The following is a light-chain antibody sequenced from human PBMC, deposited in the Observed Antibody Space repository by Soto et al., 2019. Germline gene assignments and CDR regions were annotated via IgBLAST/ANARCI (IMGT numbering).Light chain of an antibody. CDR1: AGAVTSDHW. CDR2: YVY. CDR3: LVGYSDAWV. V-gene: IGLV7-46*01. Sequence: QAVVTQEPSLTVSPGGTVTLTCGSSAGAVTSDHWPYWFQQKPGQAPKTLIYYVYNKHSWTPARFSGSLLGGKAALTLSGAQPEDEAEYYFLVGYSDAWVFGGGTKLTVL. J-gene: IGLJ3*02.